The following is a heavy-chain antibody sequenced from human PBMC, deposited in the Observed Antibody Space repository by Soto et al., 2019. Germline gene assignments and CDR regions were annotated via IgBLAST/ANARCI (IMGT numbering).Heavy chain of an antibody. V-gene: IGHV3-23*01. J-gene: IGHJ1*01. D-gene: IGHD4-4*01. CDR3: AKAPVPDYTAYGSCVFEL. CDR1: GFTFSIYA. CDR2: IVGSGGRT. Sequence: GSLRLSCVASGFTFSIYAMSWVRQAPGKGLEWVSSIVGSGGRTYYADSVQGRFTISRDNSKNTLYLQMNSLGAEDTAIFYCAKAPVPDYTAYGSCVFELWGRGTLVTVSS.